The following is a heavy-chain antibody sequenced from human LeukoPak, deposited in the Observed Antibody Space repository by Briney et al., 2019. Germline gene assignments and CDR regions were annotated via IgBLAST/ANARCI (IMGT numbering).Heavy chain of an antibody. CDR2: INTGNGDT. Sequence: ASVKVFCKASGFTFTSYAMYWVRQAPGQRLEWMGWINTGNGDTKYSPRFHDRVTITRDTSASTAYMELSSLRSEDTAVYYCARDRYNWNRAFDYWGQGTLVTVSS. CDR1: GFTFTSYA. V-gene: IGHV1-3*04. J-gene: IGHJ4*02. CDR3: ARDRYNWNRAFDY. D-gene: IGHD1-1*01.